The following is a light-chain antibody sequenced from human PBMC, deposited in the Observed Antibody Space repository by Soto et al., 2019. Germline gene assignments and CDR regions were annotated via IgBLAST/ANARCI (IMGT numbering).Light chain of an antibody. CDR1: QSLSSW. V-gene: IGKV1-5*03. Sequence: DIQMTQSPSTLSASVGDRVTITCRASQSLSSWLAWYQQKPGKAPKLLIYKASSLQSGVPSRFSGSGSETAFTLTISSLQPGDFATYYCQQYNNYPWTFGQGTKVEIK. J-gene: IGKJ1*01. CDR2: KAS. CDR3: QQYNNYPWT.